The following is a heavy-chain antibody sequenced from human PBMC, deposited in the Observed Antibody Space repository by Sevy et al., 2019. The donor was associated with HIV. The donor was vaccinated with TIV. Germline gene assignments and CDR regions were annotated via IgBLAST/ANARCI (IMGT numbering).Heavy chain of an antibody. V-gene: IGHV3-72*01. Sequence: GGSLRLSCAASGFTFSDHYMEWVRQAPGKGLEWVGRIRNKADSYTTEYAASVKGRFTISRDDSKNSLYLLMNSLKTEDKAVYYCATHAGIAAAGRVFDYWGQGTLVTVSS. CDR1: GFTFSDHY. J-gene: IGHJ4*02. D-gene: IGHD6-13*01. CDR2: IRNKADSYTT. CDR3: ATHAGIAAAGRVFDY.